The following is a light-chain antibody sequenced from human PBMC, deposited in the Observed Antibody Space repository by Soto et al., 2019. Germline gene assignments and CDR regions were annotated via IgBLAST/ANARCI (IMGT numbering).Light chain of an antibody. CDR2: DAS. CDR3: QQRNMWPRT. CDR1: QSINSD. J-gene: IGKJ1*01. V-gene: IGKV3-11*01. Sequence: EIVLTQSPATLSLSPGARAPLSCRASQSINSDLAWYPQRPGQAPRLLIYDASNRAPGIPARFGGSGSGADFTLSISSLEPEDFAVYHCQQRNMWPRTFGQGTKVDIK.